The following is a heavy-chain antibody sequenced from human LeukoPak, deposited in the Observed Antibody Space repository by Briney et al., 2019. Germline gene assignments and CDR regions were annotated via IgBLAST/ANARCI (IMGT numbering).Heavy chain of an antibody. Sequence: GESLKISCAASGFTFSSYSMNWVRQAPGKGLEWVSSISSSSSYIYYADSVKGRFTISRDNAKNSLYLQMNSLRAEDTAVYYCARDEDCSSTSCTDYWGQGTLVTVSS. CDR3: ARDEDCSSTSCTDY. CDR2: ISSSSSYI. CDR1: GFTFSSYS. D-gene: IGHD2-2*01. J-gene: IGHJ4*02. V-gene: IGHV3-21*01.